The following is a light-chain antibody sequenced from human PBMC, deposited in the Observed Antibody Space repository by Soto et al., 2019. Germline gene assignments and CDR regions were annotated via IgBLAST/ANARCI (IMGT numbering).Light chain of an antibody. V-gene: IGLV4-69*01. CDR3: QTWGTGTVV. J-gene: IGLJ2*01. CDR1: SRHSSYS. Sequence: QAVVTQSPSASASLGASVKLTCTLSSRHSSYSIAWHQQQPEKGPRYLMKLNSDGSHDKGDGIPDRFSGSSSGAERYLTISSLQSEDEADYYCQTWGTGTVVFGGGTQLTVL. CDR2: LNSDGSH.